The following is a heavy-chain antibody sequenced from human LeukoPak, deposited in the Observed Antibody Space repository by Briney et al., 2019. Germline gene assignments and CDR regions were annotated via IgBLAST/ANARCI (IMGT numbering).Heavy chain of an antibody. CDR3: ARQTGSGLFILP. Sequence: PSETLSLTCSVSGGSISSYYWSWIRQPPGKGLEWIGYIYYSGNTYYNASLKSQVSISIDTSKNQFSLRLTSVTAADTAVYYCARQTGSGLFILPGGQGTLVTVSS. D-gene: IGHD3/OR15-3a*01. J-gene: IGHJ4*02. CDR2: IYYSGNT. CDR1: GGSISSYY. V-gene: IGHV4-59*08.